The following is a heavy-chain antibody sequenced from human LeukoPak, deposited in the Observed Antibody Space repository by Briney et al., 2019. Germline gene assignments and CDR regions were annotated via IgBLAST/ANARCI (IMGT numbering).Heavy chain of an antibody. J-gene: IGHJ4*02. CDR1: GFTFSTSW. Sequence: GGSLRLSCAASGFTFSTSWMTWVRQAPGKGLEWVANINQDGSEKYYVGSVKGRFTISRDDAKSSLYLQMNSLRAEDTAVYYCARGRTSLTTSLDFDYWGQGTLVTVSS. V-gene: IGHV3-7*01. CDR3: ARGRTSLTTSLDFDY. D-gene: IGHD4-17*01. CDR2: INQDGSEK.